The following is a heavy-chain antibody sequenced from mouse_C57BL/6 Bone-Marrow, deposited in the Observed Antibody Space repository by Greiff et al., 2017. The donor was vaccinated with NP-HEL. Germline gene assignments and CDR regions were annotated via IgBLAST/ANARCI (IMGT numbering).Heavy chain of an antibody. J-gene: IGHJ2*01. CDR1: GYTFTSYW. CDR2: IDPSDSYT. V-gene: IGHV1-59*01. CDR3: ARGDYGSSWYYFDY. Sequence: QVQLQQPGAELVRPGTSVKLSCKASGYTFTSYWMHWVKQRPGQGLEWIGVIDPSDSYTNYNQKFKGKATLTVDTSSSPAYMQLSSLTSEDSAVYYCARGDYGSSWYYFDYWGQGTTLTVSS. D-gene: IGHD1-1*01.